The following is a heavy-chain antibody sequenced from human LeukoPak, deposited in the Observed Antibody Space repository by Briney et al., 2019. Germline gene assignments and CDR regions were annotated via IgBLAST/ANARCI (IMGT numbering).Heavy chain of an antibody. D-gene: IGHD5-24*01. CDR2: VYTSGSI. J-gene: IGHJ4*02. Sequence: SSETLSLTCSVSGGSISSGSYYWSWIRQPAGKGLEWIGNVYTSGSINDNPSLKSRVTISVDTSKNQFSLKLNSVTAADTAVYYCARAGGSVNDYNVIDNWGQGTLVTVSS. CDR1: GGSISSGSYY. CDR3: ARAGGSVNDYNVIDN. V-gene: IGHV4-61*09.